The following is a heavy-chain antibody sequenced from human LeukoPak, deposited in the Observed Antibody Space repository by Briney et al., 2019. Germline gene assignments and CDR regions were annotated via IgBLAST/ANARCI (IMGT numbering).Heavy chain of an antibody. CDR3: AKWMGRDS. V-gene: IGHV3-7*02. D-gene: IGHD6-19*01. CDR1: GFSFRTHW. CDR2: INQDGRKK. J-gene: IGHJ4*02. Sequence: PGGSLRLSCAASGFSFRTHWMSWVRQAPGKGLEWVANINQDGRKKFYVDSVEGRFTISRDDAKTSLFLQMSSLRVEDTAVYYCAKWMGRDSWGQGTLVTVSS.